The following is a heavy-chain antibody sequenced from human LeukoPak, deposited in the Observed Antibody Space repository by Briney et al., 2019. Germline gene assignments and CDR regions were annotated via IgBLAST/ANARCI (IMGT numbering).Heavy chain of an antibody. D-gene: IGHD6-19*01. V-gene: IGHV4-34*01. CDR1: DGSFSGYY. CDR3: AGEDCSGWFGGSWFDP. CDR2: IHKVGNT. J-gene: IGHJ5*02. Sequence: SETLSLTCAVYDGSFSGYYWNWIRQPPGKGLEWIGDIHKVGNTNYTPSLKSRLTISVETSKNQFSLRLNSVTAADTAVYYCAGEDCSGWFGGSWFDPWGQGTLVTVSS.